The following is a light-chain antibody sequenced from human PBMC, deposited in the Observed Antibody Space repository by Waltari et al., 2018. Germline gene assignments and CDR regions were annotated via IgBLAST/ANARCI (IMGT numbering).Light chain of an antibody. CDR3: HSRDSSGDVV. CDR1: SLRTYY. J-gene: IGLJ2*01. Sequence: SSELTQDPAVSVALGQTVRITCQGDSLRTYYVSWFHQKPGQAPALVTYGKNNLPSGIPDRFSASSSGSTASLTIIGAQAEDEADYYCHSRDSSGDVVIGGGTKLTVV. CDR2: GKN. V-gene: IGLV3-19*01.